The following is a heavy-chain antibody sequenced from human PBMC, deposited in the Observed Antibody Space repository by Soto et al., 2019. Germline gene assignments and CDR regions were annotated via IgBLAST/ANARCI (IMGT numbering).Heavy chain of an antibody. CDR2: ISYDGSNK. CDR1: GFTFSSYA. V-gene: IGHV3-30-3*01. Sequence: GGSLRLSCAASGFTFSSYAMHWVRQAPGKGLEWVAVISYDGSNKYYADSVKGRFTISRDNSKNTLYLQMNSLRAEDTAVYYCARNWYYYDSSGYIPLPHYYYYGMDVWGQGTTVTVSS. D-gene: IGHD3-22*01. J-gene: IGHJ6*02. CDR3: ARNWYYYDSSGYIPLPHYYYYGMDV.